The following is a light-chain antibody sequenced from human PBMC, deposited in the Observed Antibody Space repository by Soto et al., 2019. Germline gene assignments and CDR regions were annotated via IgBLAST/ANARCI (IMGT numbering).Light chain of an antibody. Sequence: QSVLTQPPSASGTPGQRVTISYSGSSSNIGSNYVYWYQQLPGTAPKLLIYRNNQRPSGVPDRVSGSKSGTSASLAISGLRSEDEGDYYCAAWHDSLRGQVLFGGGTKVTVL. CDR3: AAWHDSLRGQVL. CDR2: RNN. CDR1: SSNIGSNY. V-gene: IGLV1-47*01. J-gene: IGLJ2*01.